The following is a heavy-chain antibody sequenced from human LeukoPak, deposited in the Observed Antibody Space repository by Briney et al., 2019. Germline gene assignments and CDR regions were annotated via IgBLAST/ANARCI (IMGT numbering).Heavy chain of an antibody. D-gene: IGHD7-27*01. CDR1: GFVFSDYS. CDR3: ARDDNWGFDY. J-gene: IGHJ4*02. V-gene: IGHV3-48*04. CDR2: IRGSGSGLGSGN. Sequence: PGGSLRLSCAASGFVFSDYSMNWVRQAPGKWLEWVANIRGSGSGLGSGNYYADSVKGRFTISRDNAKTSLYLQMNSLRAEDTAFYYCARDDNWGFDYWGQGALVTVSS.